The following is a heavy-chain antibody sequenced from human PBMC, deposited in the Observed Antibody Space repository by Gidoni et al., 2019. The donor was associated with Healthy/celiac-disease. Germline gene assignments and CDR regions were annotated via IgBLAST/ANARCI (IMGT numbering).Heavy chain of an antibody. J-gene: IGHJ6*02. Sequence: QLQLQESTPRLVKPSATPSHTCTVSGSSIRSSSYYWGWIRHPPEKGLEWIGSIYYSGSTYYNPSLKSRVTISVDTSKNQFSLKLSSVTAADTAVYYCAQSGDWANYGMDVWGQGTTVTVSS. V-gene: IGHV4-39*05. CDR1: GSSIRSSSYY. CDR2: IYYSGST. CDR3: AQSGDWANYGMDV. D-gene: IGHD2-21*02.